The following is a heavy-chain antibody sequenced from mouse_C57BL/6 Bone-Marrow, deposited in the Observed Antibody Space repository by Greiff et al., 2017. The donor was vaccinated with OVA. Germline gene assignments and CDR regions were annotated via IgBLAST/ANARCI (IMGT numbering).Heavy chain of an antibody. D-gene: IGHD1-1*01. V-gene: IGHV1-63*01. J-gene: IGHJ2*01. CDR3: ARDSYYGLDY. CDR1: GYTFTNYW. Sequence: QVQLQQSGAELVRPGTSVKMSCKASGYTFTNYWIGWAKQRPGHGLEWIGDIYPGGGYTNYTEKFKGKAPLTADTSSSTAYMQFSSLTSEDSAIDYCARDSYYGLDYWGQGTTLTVSS. CDR2: IYPGGGYT.